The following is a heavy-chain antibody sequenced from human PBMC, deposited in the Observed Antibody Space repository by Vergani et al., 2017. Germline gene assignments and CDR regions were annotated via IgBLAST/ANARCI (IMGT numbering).Heavy chain of an antibody. CDR1: GFTFSSYA. J-gene: IGHJ6*02. CDR2: ISGSGGST. Sequence: EVQLLESGGGLVQPGGSLRLSCAASGFTFSSYAMSWVRQAPGKGLEWVSAISGSGGSTYYADSVKGRFTISRDNAKNTLYLQMNSLRAEDTAVYYCAKATLHYYYYGMDVWGQGTTVTVSS. CDR3: AKATLHYYYYGMDV. V-gene: IGHV3-23*01.